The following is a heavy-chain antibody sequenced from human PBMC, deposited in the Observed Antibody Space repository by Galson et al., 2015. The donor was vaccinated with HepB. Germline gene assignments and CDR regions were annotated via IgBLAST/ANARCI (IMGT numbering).Heavy chain of an antibody. Sequence: SLRLSCAASGFTVSSNYMSWVRQAPGKGLEWVSVIYSGGSTYYADSVKGRFTISRDNSKNTLYLQMNSLRAEDTAVYYCARDLYGLGVFDYWGQGTLVTVSS. CDR2: IYSGGST. V-gene: IGHV3-53*01. D-gene: IGHD3-16*01. CDR3: ARDLYGLGVFDY. J-gene: IGHJ4*02. CDR1: GFTVSSNY.